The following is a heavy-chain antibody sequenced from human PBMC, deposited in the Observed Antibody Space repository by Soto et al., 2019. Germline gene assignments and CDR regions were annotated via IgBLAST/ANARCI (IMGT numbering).Heavy chain of an antibody. Sequence: ASVKVSCKASGYTFTSYNMHWVQQAPGQGLERMGIMNLSGGSTSYAQKFHGRVTMTRDTSTSTVYMGLGSLRSEDPAVYYCRLYMAARLYHYGMDVWGQGTTVTVSS. V-gene: IGHV1-46*01. D-gene: IGHD6-6*01. CDR3: RLYMAARLYHYGMDV. J-gene: IGHJ6*02. CDR2: MNLSGGST. CDR1: GYTFTSYN.